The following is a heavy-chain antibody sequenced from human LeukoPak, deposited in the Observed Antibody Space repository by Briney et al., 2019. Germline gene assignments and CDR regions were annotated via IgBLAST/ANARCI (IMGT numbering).Heavy chain of an antibody. CDR1: GGSISSYY. D-gene: IGHD3-22*01. CDR3: ARQVYDSSGYYMGFDY. J-gene: IGHJ4*02. CDR2: IYYSGST. V-gene: IGHV4-59*01. Sequence: PSETLSLTCTVSGGSISSYYWSWIRQPPGKGLEWIGYIYYSGSTNYNPSLKSRVTISVDTSKNQFSLKLSSVTAADTAVYYCARQVYDSSGYYMGFDYRGQGTLVTVSS.